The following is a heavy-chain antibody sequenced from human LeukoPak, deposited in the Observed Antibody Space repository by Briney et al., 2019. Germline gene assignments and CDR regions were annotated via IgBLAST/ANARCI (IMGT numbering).Heavy chain of an antibody. CDR3: ARGAAIPDYFDY. Sequence: GSLRLFCAASGFTFSSYAMHWVRQAPGKGLEYVSAISSNGGSTYYANSVKGRFTISRDNSKNTLYLQMGSLRAEDMAVYYCARGAAIPDYFDYWGQGTLVTVSS. V-gene: IGHV3-64*01. D-gene: IGHD2-2*01. CDR2: ISSNGGST. J-gene: IGHJ4*02. CDR1: GFTFSSYA.